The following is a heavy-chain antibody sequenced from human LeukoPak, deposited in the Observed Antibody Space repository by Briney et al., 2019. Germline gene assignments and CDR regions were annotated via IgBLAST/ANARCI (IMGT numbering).Heavy chain of an antibody. Sequence: GGSLRLSCAASGFTFSSHWMYWVRQAPGKGLEWVANIKQDGGETFYVDSVKGRFTISRDNAKNSLYLQMNSLRAEDAAVYYCTRVIVEVPGVSDYCDYWGQGTLVTVSS. CDR1: GFTFSSHW. J-gene: IGHJ4*02. D-gene: IGHD2-2*01. V-gene: IGHV3-7*05. CDR2: IKQDGGET. CDR3: TRVIVEVPGVSDYCDY.